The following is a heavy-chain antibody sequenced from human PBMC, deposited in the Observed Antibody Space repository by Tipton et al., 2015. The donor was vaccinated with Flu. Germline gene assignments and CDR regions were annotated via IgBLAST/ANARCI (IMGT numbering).Heavy chain of an antibody. V-gene: IGHV4-4*07. CDR2: ISPSGST. CDR3: ARDRGGYDTYGNGPPGWFDS. CDR1: GGSITPYH. J-gene: IGHJ5*01. Sequence: GLVKPSGTLSLTCRVSGGSITPYHWSWIRQSAGRGLEWIGRISPSGSTKFNSSLKSRVTMSIDASKNQFSLRLTSVTSADTAVYYCARDRGGYDTYGNGPPGWFDSWGQGSQVTVSS. D-gene: IGHD3-16*01.